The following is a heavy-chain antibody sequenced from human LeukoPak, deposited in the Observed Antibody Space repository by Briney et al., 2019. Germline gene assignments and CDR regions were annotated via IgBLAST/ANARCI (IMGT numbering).Heavy chain of an antibody. CDR1: GFNFDNFA. CDR3: ARPSPPGDGYNPPDH. Sequence: GKSVTLSCVVSGFNFDNFAMHWVRQPLGKGLEWVAVISHDGRTKYYADSMKGRITISRDNSKNTLFLQMNNLRSEDTAVYFCARPSPPGDGYNPPDHWGQGTLVTVSS. D-gene: IGHD5-24*01. CDR2: ISHDGRTK. V-gene: IGHV3-30*04. J-gene: IGHJ1*01.